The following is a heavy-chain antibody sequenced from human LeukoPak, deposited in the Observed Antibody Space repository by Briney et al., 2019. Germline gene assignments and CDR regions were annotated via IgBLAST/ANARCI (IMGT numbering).Heavy chain of an antibody. J-gene: IGHJ4*02. CDR1: GFTFRSHG. V-gene: IGHV3-48*01. CDR3: ARANPTTPIYYFDF. CDR2: ISSSADRI. D-gene: IGHD4-17*01. Sequence: GGSLRLSCVGFGFTFRSHGMNWVRQAPGKGLEWISYISSSADRIYYADSVRGRLAISRDNDRNSLFLGMNTLRAEDTAVYYCARANPTTPIYYFDFWGRGTLVTVSS.